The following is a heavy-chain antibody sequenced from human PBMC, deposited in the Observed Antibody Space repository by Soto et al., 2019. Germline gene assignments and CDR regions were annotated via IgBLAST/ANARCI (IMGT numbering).Heavy chain of an antibody. J-gene: IGHJ5*02. V-gene: IGHV3-30-3*01. CDR2: ISYDGSNK. CDR1: GFTFSSYA. CDR3: ARDGSDPHFPLYGDYGIEGWFDP. D-gene: IGHD4-17*01. Sequence: QVQLVESGGGVVQPGRSLRLSCAASGFTFSSYAMHWVRQAPGKGLEWVAVISYDGSNKYYADSVKCRFTISRDNSKNTLYRQMNSLIAEDTAVYYCARDGSDPHFPLYGDYGIEGWFDPWGQGTLVTVSS.